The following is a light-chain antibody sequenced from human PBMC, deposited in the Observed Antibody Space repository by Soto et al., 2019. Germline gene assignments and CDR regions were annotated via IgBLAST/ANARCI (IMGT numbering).Light chain of an antibody. V-gene: IGKV1-39*01. Sequence: IQMTQATSSRYVSVRDRDNITCLSSQTISSWLAWYQQKPGKAPKLLIFAASSLESGVPSRFSGSGSGTDFTLTISSLEPEDFATYFCQQSDSSPGAFGRGTKVDIK. CDR3: QQSDSSPGA. CDR2: AAS. J-gene: IGKJ4*01. CDR1: QTISSW.